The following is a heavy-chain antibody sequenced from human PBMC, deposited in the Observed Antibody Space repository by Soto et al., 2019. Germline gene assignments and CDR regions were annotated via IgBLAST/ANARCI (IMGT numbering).Heavy chain of an antibody. Sequence: SXKVSFKASGYTXASYGINWVRQAPGQGLEWMGWISGYSGNTNYAQKFQGRVIMTTETSTRTAYMELRSLRSDDTAVYYCARETDVWGQWTTVTVSS. J-gene: IGHJ6*02. V-gene: IGHV1-18*04. CDR2: ISGYSGNT. CDR1: GYTXASYG. CDR3: ARETDV.